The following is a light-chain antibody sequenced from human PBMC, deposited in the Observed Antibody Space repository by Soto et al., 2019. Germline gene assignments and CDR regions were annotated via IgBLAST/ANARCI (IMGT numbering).Light chain of an antibody. CDR1: SSDVGGYGL. J-gene: IGLJ1*01. CDR3: SSYADSNNYV. Sequence: QSVLTQPPSASGSPGQSVTISCTGSSSDVGGYGLVSWYQLHPGEAPKLMIYEVSKRPSGVPDRFSGSKSGTTASLTVSGLQANDEADYYCSSYADSNNYVFGTGTKLTVL. V-gene: IGLV2-8*01. CDR2: EVS.